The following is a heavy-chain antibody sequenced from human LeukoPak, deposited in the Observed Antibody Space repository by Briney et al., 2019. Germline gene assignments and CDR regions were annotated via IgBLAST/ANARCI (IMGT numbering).Heavy chain of an antibody. D-gene: IGHD6-13*01. J-gene: IGHJ4*02. CDR1: GFTFSSYA. CDR2: IRGSGGST. CDR3: ARNHLSSSWPYY. Sequence: QPGGALRLSCAASGFTFSSYAMSWVRQAPGKGLEGVSAIRGSGGSTYYADSVKGRFTISRDNSKNTRYLQMNSLRAEDTAVYYCARNHLSSSWPYYWGQGTLVTVSS. V-gene: IGHV3-23*01.